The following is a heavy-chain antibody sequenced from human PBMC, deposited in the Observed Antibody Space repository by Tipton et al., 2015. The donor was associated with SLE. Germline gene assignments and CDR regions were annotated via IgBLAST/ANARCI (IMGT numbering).Heavy chain of an antibody. CDR2: ITRRGKT. D-gene: IGHD4-23*01. Sequence: TLSLTCAVHDGYLSNYYWSWFRRPPGRGLEWIGEITRRGKTNYNPSLKSRVTISVDTSKNQFSLNLRSVTAADTAVYYCAGGGTGDGRNPFDPWGQGTLVTVSS. CDR3: AGGGTGDGRNPFDP. J-gene: IGHJ5*02. V-gene: IGHV4-34*01. CDR1: DGYLSNYY.